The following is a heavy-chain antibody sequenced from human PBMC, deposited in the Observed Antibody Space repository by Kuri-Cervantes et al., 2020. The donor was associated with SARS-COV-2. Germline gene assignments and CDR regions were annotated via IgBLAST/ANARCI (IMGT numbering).Heavy chain of an antibody. CDR1: GFNFSSYE. Sequence: SLKISCVASGFNFSSYEMHWVRQAPGRGLEGVSYISSSGSTIYYADSVKGRFTISRDNAKDSLYLQMSSLRVEDTAVYYCTRMSSGGSPDYWGQGTLVTVSS. J-gene: IGHJ4*02. V-gene: IGHV3-48*03. D-gene: IGHD2-15*01. CDR3: TRMSSGGSPDY. CDR2: ISSSGSTI.